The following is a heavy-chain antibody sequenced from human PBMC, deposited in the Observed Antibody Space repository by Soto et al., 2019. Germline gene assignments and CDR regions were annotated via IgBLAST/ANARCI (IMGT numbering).Heavy chain of an antibody. CDR2: INPNSGGT. J-gene: IGHJ4*02. CDR1: GYTFTGYY. CDR3: ARGLVRGYSGYPKGY. V-gene: IGHV1-2*02. D-gene: IGHD5-12*01. Sequence: ASVKVSCKASGYTFTGYYMHWVRQAPGQGLEWMGWINPNSGGTNYAQKFQGRVTMTRDTSISTAYMELSRLRSDDTAVYYCARGLVRGYSGYPKGYWCQGTLVTVSS.